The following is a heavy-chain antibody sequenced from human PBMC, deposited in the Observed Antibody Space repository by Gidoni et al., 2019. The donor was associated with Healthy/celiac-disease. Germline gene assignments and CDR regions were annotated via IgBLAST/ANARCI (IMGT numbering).Heavy chain of an antibody. CDR3: ARSRITMKGIDV. CDR2: INHSGRT. V-gene: IGHV4-34*01. Sequence: QVQLQQWGAGQLKPSETLSLTCAVNGGSVRGYYWSWIRQPPGKGLEWIGEINHSGRTNYNPALKSRVTISVDTSKNQSSLKLSSVTAADTAVYYCARSRITMKGIDVWGKGTTVTVSS. D-gene: IGHD3-22*01. J-gene: IGHJ6*03. CDR1: GGSVRGYY.